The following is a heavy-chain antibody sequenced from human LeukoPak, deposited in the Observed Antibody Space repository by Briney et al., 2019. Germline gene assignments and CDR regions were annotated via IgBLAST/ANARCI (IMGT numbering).Heavy chain of an antibody. Sequence: GGSLRLSRAASGFTFSSYRMSWVRQAAGKGLEWVSAISVSGGSTLYADSVKGRFTIPQDNSKNKLYLQMKSLRAEDTAVYYCAKDLDYDILTGYYQVSHRFDPWGQGTLVTVSS. CDR1: GFTFSSYR. J-gene: IGHJ5*02. V-gene: IGHV3-23*01. CDR3: AKDLDYDILTGYYQVSHRFDP. D-gene: IGHD3-9*01. CDR2: ISVSGGST.